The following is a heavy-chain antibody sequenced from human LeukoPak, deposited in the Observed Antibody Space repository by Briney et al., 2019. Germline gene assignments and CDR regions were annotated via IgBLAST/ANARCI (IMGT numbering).Heavy chain of an antibody. D-gene: IGHD6-13*01. CDR1: GGSISSGSYY. V-gene: IGHV4-61*02. CDR2: IYTSGST. Sequence: SETLSLTCTVSGGSISSGSYYWSWIRQPAGKGLEWIGRIYTSGSTNYNPSLKSRVTISVDTSKNQFSLKLSSVTAADTAVYYCARDPAAAEYWGQGTLVTVSS. J-gene: IGHJ4*02. CDR3: ARDPAAAEY.